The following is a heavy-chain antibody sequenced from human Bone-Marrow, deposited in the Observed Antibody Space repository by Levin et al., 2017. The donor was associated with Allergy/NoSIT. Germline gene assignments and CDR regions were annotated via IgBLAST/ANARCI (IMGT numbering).Heavy chain of an antibody. V-gene: IGHV3-49*05. Sequence: KAGGSLRLSCTASGFTFGDYAMSWFRQAPGKGLEWVGFIRSKAYGGTTEYAASVKGRFTISRDDSKSIASLQMDSLKAEDTAVYYCATDEYGSRLSFYGGDYWGQGTLVTVPS. D-gene: IGHD6-6*01. CDR3: ATDEYGSRLSFYGGDY. CDR2: IRSKAYGGTT. CDR1: GFTFGDYA. J-gene: IGHJ4*02.